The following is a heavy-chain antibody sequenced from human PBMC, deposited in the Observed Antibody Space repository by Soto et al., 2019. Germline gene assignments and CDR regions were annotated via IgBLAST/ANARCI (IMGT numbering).Heavy chain of an antibody. J-gene: IGHJ5*02. CDR2: IIPIFGTA. V-gene: IGHV1-69*13. Sequence: SVKVSCKASGGTFSSYAISWVRQAPGQGLEWMGGIIPIFGTANYAQKFQGRVTITADESTSTAYMELSSLRSEDTAVYYCARDSRNYYDSSGYLNWFDPWGQVTLVTASS. D-gene: IGHD3-22*01. CDR3: ARDSRNYYDSSGYLNWFDP. CDR1: GGTFSSYA.